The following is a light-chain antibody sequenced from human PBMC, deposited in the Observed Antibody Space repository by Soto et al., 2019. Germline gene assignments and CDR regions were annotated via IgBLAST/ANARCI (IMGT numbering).Light chain of an antibody. CDR1: QSVSSY. CDR3: QQSANWPRT. J-gene: IGKJ1*01. CDR2: DAS. V-gene: IGKV3-11*01. Sequence: EIMLTRSPATLSLSPVERATLSCRASQSVSSYLAWYQQKPGQAPRLLIYDASNRATAIPARFSGSGSGTDFTLTISSLEPEDFAVYYCQQSANWPRTFGQGTKVDIK.